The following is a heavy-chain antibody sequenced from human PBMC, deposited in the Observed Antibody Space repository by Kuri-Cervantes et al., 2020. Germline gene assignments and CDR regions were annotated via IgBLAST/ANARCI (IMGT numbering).Heavy chain of an antibody. CDR3: AKGQIGQQLVLDY. J-gene: IGHJ4*02. V-gene: IGHV3-30*18. Sequence: SCKASGGTFSSYGMHWVRQAPGKGLEWVAVISYDGSNKYYADSVKGRFTISRDNSKNTLYLQMNSLRAEDTAVYYCAKGQIGQQLVLDYWGQGTLVTVSS. D-gene: IGHD6-13*01. CDR1: GGTFSSYG. CDR2: ISYDGSNK.